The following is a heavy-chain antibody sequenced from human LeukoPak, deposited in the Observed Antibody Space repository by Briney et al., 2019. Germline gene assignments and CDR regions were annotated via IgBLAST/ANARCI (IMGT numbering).Heavy chain of an antibody. D-gene: IGHD4/OR15-4a*01. CDR2: ISWNSGSI. Sequence: GGSLRLSCAASGFTFDDYAMHWVRQAPGKGLEWVSGISWNSGSIGYADSVKGRFTISRDNAKNSLYLQMSGLRAEDTAVYYCARETNHGALGYWGQGTLVTVPS. J-gene: IGHJ4*02. CDR3: ARETNHGALGY. CDR1: GFTFDDYA. V-gene: IGHV3-9*01.